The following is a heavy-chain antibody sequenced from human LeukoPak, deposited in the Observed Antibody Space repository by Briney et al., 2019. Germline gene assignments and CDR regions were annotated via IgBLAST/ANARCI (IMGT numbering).Heavy chain of an antibody. D-gene: IGHD6-13*01. J-gene: IGHJ3*02. CDR3: ARLTSWYNAFDI. CDR1: GHTFTTYY. CDR2: INPNSGGT. Sequence: ASVKVSCKASGHTFTTYYVHLVRQAPGQGLEWMGRINPNSGGTNYAQKFQGRVTMTRDTSISTAHMGLSRLRSDDTAVYYCARLTSWYNAFDIWGQGTMVTVSS. V-gene: IGHV1-2*06.